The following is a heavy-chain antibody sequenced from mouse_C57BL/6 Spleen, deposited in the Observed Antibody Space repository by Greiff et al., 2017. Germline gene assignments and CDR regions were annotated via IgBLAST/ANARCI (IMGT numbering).Heavy chain of an antibody. CDR2: IYPRSGNT. D-gene: IGHD1-1*01. J-gene: IGHJ4*01. V-gene: IGHV1-81*01. CDR1: GYTFTSYG. CDR3: GRSDHRSRPLEY. Sequence: VQLVESGAELARPGASVKLSCKASGYTFTSYGISWVKQRPGQGLEWIGEIYPRSGNTYYNEKFKGKATLTADKSSSTAYVELRSLTSEDSAVYFCGRSDHRSRPLEYWGQGTPGTGSS.